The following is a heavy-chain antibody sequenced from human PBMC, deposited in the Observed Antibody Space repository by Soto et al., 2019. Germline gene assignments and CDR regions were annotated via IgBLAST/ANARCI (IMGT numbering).Heavy chain of an antibody. CDR1: GFSLTTSGVH. D-gene: IGHD3-10*01. V-gene: IGHV2-5*01. CDR2: IYWNDDK. Sequence: QITLKESGPTLVKPTETLTLTCTFSGFSLTTSGVHLGWIRQPPGKALEWLALIYWNDDKRYSPSLKAKLTITRVTPRNQVVLKMTHINPVDTATYYCVHRYASGPFQYWGQGTLVTVSS. J-gene: IGHJ1*01. CDR3: VHRYASGPFQY.